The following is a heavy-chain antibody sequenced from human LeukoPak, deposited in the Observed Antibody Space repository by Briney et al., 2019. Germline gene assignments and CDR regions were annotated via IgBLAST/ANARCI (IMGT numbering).Heavy chain of an antibody. Sequence: PGGSLRLSCAASGFTFISYDMNWVRQAPGKGLEWVSYISGSGGSIYYADSVKGRFTISRDNAKNSLYLQMNSLRAEDAAVYYCARDREVAARPGENWFDPWGQGTLVTVSS. V-gene: IGHV3-48*03. CDR2: ISGSGGSI. CDR1: GFTFISYD. CDR3: ARDREVAARPGENWFDP. D-gene: IGHD6-6*01. J-gene: IGHJ5*02.